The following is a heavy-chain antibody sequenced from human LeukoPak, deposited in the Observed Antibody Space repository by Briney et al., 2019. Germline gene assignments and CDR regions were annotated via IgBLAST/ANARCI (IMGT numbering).Heavy chain of an antibody. D-gene: IGHD6-6*01. CDR3: ARVREYSSSYYYYYYYMDV. CDR1: GYTFTSYD. Sequence: ASVKVSCKASGYTFTSYDINWVRQATGQGLEWKGWMNPNSGNTGYAQKFQGRVTMTRNTSISTAYMELSSLRSEDTAVYYCARVREYSSSYYYYYYYMDVWGKGTTVTVSS. J-gene: IGHJ6*03. CDR2: MNPNSGNT. V-gene: IGHV1-8*01.